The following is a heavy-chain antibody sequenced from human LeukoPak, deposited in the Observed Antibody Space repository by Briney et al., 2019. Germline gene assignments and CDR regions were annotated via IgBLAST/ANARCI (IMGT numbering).Heavy chain of an antibody. CDR2: IYPGDSDT. CDR1: EYRFSSYW. D-gene: IGHD5-24*01. CDR3: ARLEMATIGGGFDY. V-gene: IGHV5-51*01. J-gene: IGHJ4*02. Sequence: GEPLKISCQGSEYRFSSYWIGWVRQLPGKGPEWMGIIYPGDSDTRYSPSFHGQVTISADKSISTAYLQWGSLKASDTAMYYCARLEMATIGGGFDYWGQGTLVTVSS.